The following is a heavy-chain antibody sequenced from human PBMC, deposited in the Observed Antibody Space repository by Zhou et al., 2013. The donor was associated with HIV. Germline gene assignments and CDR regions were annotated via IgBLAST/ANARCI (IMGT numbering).Heavy chain of an antibody. CDR3: ARVDLFWSGHYSRNWFDP. D-gene: IGHD3-3*01. CDR1: GYTFTGYY. Sequence: QVQLVQSGAEVKKPGSSVKVSCKASGYTFTGYYMHWVRQAPGQGLEWMGGITPILGRAKYAQKFRDRLTVSADETTGTVYMELSSLKPDDTAVYYCARVDLFWSGHYSRNWFDPWGQGTLVTVSS. J-gene: IGHJ5*02. CDR2: ITPILGRA. V-gene: IGHV1-69*11.